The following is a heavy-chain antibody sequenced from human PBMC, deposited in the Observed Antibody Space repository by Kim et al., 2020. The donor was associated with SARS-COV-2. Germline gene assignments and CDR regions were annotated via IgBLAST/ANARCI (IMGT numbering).Heavy chain of an antibody. Sequence: PSFQGQVTISADKSISTAYLQWSSLKASDTAMYYCARRRHDSSGYYQDYWGQGTLVTVSS. CDR3: ARRRHDSSGYYQDY. V-gene: IGHV5-51*01. J-gene: IGHJ4*02. D-gene: IGHD3-22*01.